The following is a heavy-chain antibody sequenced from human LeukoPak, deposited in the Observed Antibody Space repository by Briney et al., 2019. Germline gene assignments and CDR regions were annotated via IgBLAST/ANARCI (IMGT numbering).Heavy chain of an antibody. CDR3: ATSRQQDIVVVPARGYYYGMDV. CDR2: ISGSGGST. D-gene: IGHD2-2*01. J-gene: IGHJ6*02. V-gene: IGHV3-23*01. CDR1: GFIFSSFS. Sequence: GGSLRLSRAASGFIFSSFSANWVRQAPGKGLEWVSAISGSGGSTYYADSVKGRFTISRDNSKNTLYLQMNSLRAEDTAVYYCATSRQQDIVVVPARGYYYGMDVWGQGTTVTVSS.